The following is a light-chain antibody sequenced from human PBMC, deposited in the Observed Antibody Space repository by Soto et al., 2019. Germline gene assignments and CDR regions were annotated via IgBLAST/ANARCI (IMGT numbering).Light chain of an antibody. CDR2: AAS. V-gene: IGKV1-27*01. CDR1: QGISNY. J-gene: IGKJ1*01. Sequence: DIQMTQSPSSLSASVGDRVTITCRASQGISNYLAWYQQKPGKIPEVLIYAASTLHSGVPSRFGGSGSGTEFTLPIDNVQPVDVATYSGQNYFSAPETFGQGTKVEIK. CDR3: QNYFSAPET.